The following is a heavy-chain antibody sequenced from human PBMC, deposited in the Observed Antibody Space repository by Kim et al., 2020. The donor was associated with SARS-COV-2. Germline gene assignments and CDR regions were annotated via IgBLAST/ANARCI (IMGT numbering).Heavy chain of an antibody. CDR3: ARTHYGSGTYSSKLDFYYYGMDV. CDR2: ISWDGGRT. V-gene: IGHV3-43D*03. D-gene: IGHD3-10*01. J-gene: IGHJ6*02. Sequence: GESLRLSCAASGFTLENYAMHWVRQAPGKGLEWVSLISWDGGRTYYGDSVKGRFTISRDNIKNSLYLQMNRLRPEDTALYYCARTHYGSGTYSSKLDFYYYGMDVWGQGTTVTVSS. CDR1: GFTLENYA.